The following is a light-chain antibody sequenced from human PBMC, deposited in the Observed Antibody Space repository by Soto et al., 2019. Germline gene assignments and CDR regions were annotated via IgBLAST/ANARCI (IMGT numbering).Light chain of an antibody. CDR1: QAVNTR. CDR2: LTS. V-gene: IGKV3-11*01. CDR3: HQRQRWPRT. J-gene: IGKJ1*01. Sequence: TQSPSTVSSFPGDRVTLSCRASQAVNTRLAWYQHKPGQAPRLLIYLTSNRAAGIPARFSGSGSETDFTLTISDVEPEDFAVYYCHQRQRWPRTFGQGTKVDIK.